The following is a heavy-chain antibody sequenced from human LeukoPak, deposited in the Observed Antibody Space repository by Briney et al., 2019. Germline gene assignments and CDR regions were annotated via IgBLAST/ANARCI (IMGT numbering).Heavy chain of an antibody. CDR3: ATRSGWYVPPDY. CDR2: IYHNGST. D-gene: IGHD6-19*01. CDR1: GYSISSGYY. Sequence: SETLSLTCAVSGYSISSGYYWGWIRQPPGKGLKWIGSIYHNGSTYYNPSLKSRVTISVDTSKNQFSLKLSSVTAADTAVYYCATRSGWYVPPDYWGQGTLVTVSS. V-gene: IGHV4-38-2*01. J-gene: IGHJ4*02.